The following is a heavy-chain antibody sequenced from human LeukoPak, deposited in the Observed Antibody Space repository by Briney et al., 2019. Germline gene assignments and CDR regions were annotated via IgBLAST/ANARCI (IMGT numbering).Heavy chain of an antibody. CDR2: INPSGCST. CDR3: ARDAHPRNYGSGSYSH. D-gene: IGHD3-10*01. Sequence: ASVNVSCKASGYTFTSYYMHWVRQAPGQRLEWMGIINPSGCSTSYAQKFQGRVTMTRDTSTSTVYMELSSLRSEDTAVYYCARDAHPRNYGSGSYSHWGQGTLVTVSS. V-gene: IGHV1-46*03. CDR1: GYTFTSYY. J-gene: IGHJ4*02.